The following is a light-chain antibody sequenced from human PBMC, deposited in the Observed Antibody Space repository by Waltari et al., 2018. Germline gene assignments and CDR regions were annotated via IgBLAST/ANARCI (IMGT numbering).Light chain of an antibody. Sequence: EIVLTQSPATLSLSPGERATLSCRASQSVFTSLPWYQQKPGQAPRLLIYGASSRATGIPARFSGSGSGTDFTLAISSLEPEDFAVYYCQQRSHWPPEYTFGQGTKLEIK. J-gene: IGKJ2*01. CDR1: QSVFTS. CDR2: GAS. CDR3: QQRSHWPPEYT. V-gene: IGKV3-11*01.